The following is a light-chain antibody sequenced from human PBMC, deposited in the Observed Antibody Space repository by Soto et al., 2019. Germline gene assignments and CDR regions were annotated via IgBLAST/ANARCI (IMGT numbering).Light chain of an antibody. Sequence: EIVLTQSPGTLSWSPGERATLSCRASQSVSRTYLAWYQQKPVQAPRLLIYATSSRATGIPDRFSGSGSGTDFTLTISRLEPEDFAVYYCQQYGRSGTFGQGTKVEIK. CDR2: ATS. CDR3: QQYGRSGT. CDR1: QSVSRTY. V-gene: IGKV3-20*01. J-gene: IGKJ1*01.